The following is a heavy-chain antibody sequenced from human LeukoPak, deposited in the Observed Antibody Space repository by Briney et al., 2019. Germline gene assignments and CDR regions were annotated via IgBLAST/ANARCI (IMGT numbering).Heavy chain of an antibody. CDR1: GFTFSSYY. D-gene: IGHD5-24*01. CDR3: ARAPPGRKGYNPYYFDY. J-gene: IGHJ4*02. V-gene: IGHV3-48*04. Sequence: PGGSLRLSCAASGFTFSSYYMNWVRQAPGKGLEWVSFISSSSSTIYYADSVKGRFTISRDNAKNSLYLQMNSLRVEDTAVYYCARAPPGRKGYNPYYFDYWGQGTRVTVSS. CDR2: ISSSSSTI.